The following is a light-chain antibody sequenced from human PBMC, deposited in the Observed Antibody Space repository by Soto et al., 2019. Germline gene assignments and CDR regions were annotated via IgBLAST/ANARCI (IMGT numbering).Light chain of an antibody. CDR3: QHYGDSSWT. J-gene: IGKJ1*01. CDR1: QSVSSSL. V-gene: IGKV3-20*01. Sequence: ELVLTQSPVALSLSPGDRATLSCRESQSVSSSLVTWYQQKPGQDTRLLIYGVSSRATGIPDRVSGRGAGTDCTRTISRLETEDFAVYFCQHYGDSSWTFGQGTKVDIK. CDR2: GVS.